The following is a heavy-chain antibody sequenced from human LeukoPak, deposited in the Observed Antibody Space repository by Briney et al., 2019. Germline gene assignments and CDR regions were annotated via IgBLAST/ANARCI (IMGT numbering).Heavy chain of an antibody. CDR3: ARDPQYSSSSDAFDI. V-gene: IGHV4-61*01. D-gene: IGHD6-13*01. CDR2: IYYSGST. J-gene: IGHJ3*02. Sequence: SETLSLTCTVSGGSDSSGSYYWSWIRQPPGKGLEWIGYIYYSGSTNYNPSLMSRVTISVDTSKNQFSLKVSSVAAADTAVYFCARDPQYSSSSDAFDIWGQGTMVTVSS. CDR1: GGSDSSGSYY.